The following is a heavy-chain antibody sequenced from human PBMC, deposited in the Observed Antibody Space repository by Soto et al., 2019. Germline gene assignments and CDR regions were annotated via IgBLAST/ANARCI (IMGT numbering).Heavy chain of an antibody. CDR2: ISSSGSTI. CDR1: GFTFSSYE. D-gene: IGHD3-3*01. V-gene: IGHV3-48*03. Sequence: GGSLRLSCAASGFTFSSYEMNWVRQAPGKGLEWVSYISSSGSTIYYADSVKGRFTISRDNAKNSLYLQMNSLRAEDTAVFYCAGGGAPRPHYDFWDVDYYYGMDVWGQGTTVTVSS. CDR3: AGGGAPRPHYDFWDVDYYYGMDV. J-gene: IGHJ6*02.